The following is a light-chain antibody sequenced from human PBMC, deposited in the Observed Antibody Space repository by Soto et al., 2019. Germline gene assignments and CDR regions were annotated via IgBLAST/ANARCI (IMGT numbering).Light chain of an antibody. CDR1: QSVSSY. CDR3: QQLNSYPIT. Sequence: EIVLTQSPATLSLSPGERATLSCRASQSVSSYLAWYQQKPGQAPRLLIYGASMRATGIPDRFSGSGSGTDFTLTISSLQPEDFATYYCQQLNSYPITFGQGTRLEIK. J-gene: IGKJ5*01. CDR2: GAS. V-gene: IGKV3-11*01.